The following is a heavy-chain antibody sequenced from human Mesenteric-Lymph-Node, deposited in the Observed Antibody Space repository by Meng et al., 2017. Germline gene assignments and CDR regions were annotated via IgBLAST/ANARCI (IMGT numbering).Heavy chain of an antibody. CDR3: ARSGSSGWIDY. CDR2: TYYRSKWYN. CDR1: GDSVSSNSAA. D-gene: IGHD6-19*01. V-gene: IGHV6-1*01. J-gene: IGHJ4*02. Sequence: HPSGPGRGNPSQPLPLTVAIPGDSVSSNSAALNWIRHSPSRGLEWLGRTYYRSKWYNGYAVSVKSRITINPDTSKNQFSLQLNSVTPEDTAMYYCARSGSSGWIDYWGQGTLVTVSS.